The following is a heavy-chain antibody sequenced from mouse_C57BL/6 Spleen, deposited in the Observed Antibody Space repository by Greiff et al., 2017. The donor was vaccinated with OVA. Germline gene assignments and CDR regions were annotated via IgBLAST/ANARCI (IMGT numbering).Heavy chain of an antibody. CDR1: GYTFTSYW. CDR3: ARSSITTRPYYFDY. J-gene: IGHJ2*01. V-gene: IGHV1-55*01. Sequence: QVQLKQPGAELVKPGASVKMSCKASGYTFTSYWITWVKQRPGQGLEWIGDIYPGSGSTNYNEKFKSKATLTVDTSSSTAYMQLSSLTSEDSAVYYCARSSITTRPYYFDYWGQGTTLTVSS. D-gene: IGHD1-1*01. CDR2: IYPGSGST.